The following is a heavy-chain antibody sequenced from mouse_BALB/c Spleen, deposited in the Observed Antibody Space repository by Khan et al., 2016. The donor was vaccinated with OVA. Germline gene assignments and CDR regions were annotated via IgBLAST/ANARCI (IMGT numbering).Heavy chain of an antibody. CDR3: ARAYYRYDGYYAMDY. J-gene: IGHJ4*01. V-gene: IGHV2-6-4*01. CDR1: GFSLSRYN. Sequence: VELVESGPGPVAPSQSLSITCTLSGFSLSRYNIHWIRQPPGKGLEWLGMIWGGGGTDYNSTLKSRLSISKDNSKSQVFLKMNSLQTDDTAMYYCARAYYRYDGYYAMDYWGQGTSVTVSS. D-gene: IGHD2-14*01. CDR2: IWGGGGT.